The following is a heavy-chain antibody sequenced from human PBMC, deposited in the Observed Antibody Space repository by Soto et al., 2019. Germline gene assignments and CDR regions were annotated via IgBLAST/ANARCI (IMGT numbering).Heavy chain of an antibody. CDR2: ISAYNGNT. D-gene: IGHD1-1*01. CDR3: ASGKTVYNWNDSFDY. V-gene: IGHV1-18*01. Sequence: ASVKVSCKASGYTFTSYGISWVRQAPGQGLEWMGWISAYNGNTNYAQKLQGRVTMTTDTSTSTAYMELRSLRSDDTAVYYCASGKTVYNWNDSFDYWGQGTLVTVSS. CDR1: GYTFTSYG. J-gene: IGHJ4*02.